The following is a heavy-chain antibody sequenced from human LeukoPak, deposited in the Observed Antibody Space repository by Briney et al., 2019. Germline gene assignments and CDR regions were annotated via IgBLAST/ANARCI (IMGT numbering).Heavy chain of an antibody. CDR3: ENMGEWLVGAWLANYYYYSMDD. Sequence: SVKVSCKASGGTFSSYAISWVRQGPGQGLEWMGRIITILGRANYAQKFQGRVTITADKATSTAYMELSSLRSEDTAMYDCENMGEWLVGAWLANYYYYSMDDWGQGTTVTVSS. D-gene: IGHD6-19*01. V-gene: IGHV1-69*04. CDR2: IITILGRA. CDR1: GGTFSSYA. J-gene: IGHJ6*02.